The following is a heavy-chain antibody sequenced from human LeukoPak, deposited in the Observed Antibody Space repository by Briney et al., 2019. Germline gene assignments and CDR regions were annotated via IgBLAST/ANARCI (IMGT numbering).Heavy chain of an antibody. Sequence: PSETLSLTCTVSGGSISSGDYYWSWIRQPPGKGLEWIGYIYYSGSTYYNPSLKSRVTISVDTSKNQFSLKLSSVTAADTAVYYCARATVTTGWFDPWGQGTLVTVSS. V-gene: IGHV4-30-4*01. CDR3: ARATVTTGWFDP. D-gene: IGHD4-17*01. CDR2: IYYSGST. CDR1: GGSISSGDYY. J-gene: IGHJ5*02.